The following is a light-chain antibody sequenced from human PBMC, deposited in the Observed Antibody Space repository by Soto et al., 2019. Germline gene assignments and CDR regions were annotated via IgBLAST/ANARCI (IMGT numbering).Light chain of an antibody. J-gene: IGKJ4*01. CDR2: DAS. V-gene: IGKV3-11*01. CDR3: QRRSNWPLT. Sequence: EIVLTQSPATLSSSPGERATLSCRASQSVSSYLAWYQQKPGQAPRLLIYDASNRATGIPARFSGSGSGTDFTLTISSLEPEDFAVYYCQRRSNWPLTFGGGTNVEIK. CDR1: QSVSSY.